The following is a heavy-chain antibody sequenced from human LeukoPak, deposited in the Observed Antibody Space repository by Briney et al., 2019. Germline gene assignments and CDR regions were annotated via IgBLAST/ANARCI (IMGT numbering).Heavy chain of an antibody. D-gene: IGHD3-9*01. CDR1: GFTFSNAW. Sequence: PGGSLRLSCAASGFTFSNAWMSWVRQAPGKGLEWVGRIKSKTDGGTTDYAAPVKGRFTISRDDSKNTLYLQMNSLKTEDTAVYYCTTDGESRILTVPPWGQGTLVTVSS. CDR3: TTDGESRILTVPP. V-gene: IGHV3-15*01. J-gene: IGHJ5*02. CDR2: IKSKTDGGTT.